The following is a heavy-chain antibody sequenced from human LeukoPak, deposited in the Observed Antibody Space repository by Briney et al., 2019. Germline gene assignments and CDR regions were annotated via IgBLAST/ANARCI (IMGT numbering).Heavy chain of an antibody. J-gene: IGHJ5*02. Sequence: SETLSLTCTVSGGSISSYYWSWIRQPAGKGLEWIGRIYTSGSTNYNPSLKSRVTMSVDTSKNQFSLKLSSVTAADTAVYYCATWHYDFWSGSNWFDPWGQGTLVTVSS. CDR3: ATWHYDFWSGSNWFDP. D-gene: IGHD3-3*01. CDR1: GGSISSYY. V-gene: IGHV4-4*07. CDR2: IYTSGST.